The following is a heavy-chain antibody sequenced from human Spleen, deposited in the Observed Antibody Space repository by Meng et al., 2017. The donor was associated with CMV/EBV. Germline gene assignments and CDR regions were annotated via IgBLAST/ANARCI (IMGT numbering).Heavy chain of an antibody. V-gene: IGHV3-30*02. D-gene: IGHD2-2*01. J-gene: IGHJ6*02. CDR2: IRYDGSDK. CDR1: GFTFSSYG. Sequence: GESLKISCAASGFTFSSYGMHWVRQAPGKGLEWVAFIRYDGSDKYYADSVKGRFTISRDDSKSIAYLQMNSLKIEDTAVYYCTRGGTSAMRDGMDVWGQGTTVTVSS. CDR3: TRGGTSAMRDGMDV.